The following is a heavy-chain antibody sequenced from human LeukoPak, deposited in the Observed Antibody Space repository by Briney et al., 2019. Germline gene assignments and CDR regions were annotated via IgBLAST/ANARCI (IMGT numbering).Heavy chain of an antibody. J-gene: IGHJ4*02. Sequence: GGSLRLSCAASGFIVSSNYMSWVRQAPGRGLEWVSVIYSDGRTFYADSVKGRFTISRDNSKNTLYLQMNSLRVEDTAVYYCATIVPDVVATLTFDYWGQGTLVTVSS. D-gene: IGHD2-15*01. CDR1: GFIVSSNY. CDR3: ATIVPDVVATLTFDY. V-gene: IGHV3-66*01. CDR2: IYSDGRT.